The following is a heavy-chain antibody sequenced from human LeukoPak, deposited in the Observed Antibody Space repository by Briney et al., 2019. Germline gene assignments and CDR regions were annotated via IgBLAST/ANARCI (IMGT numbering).Heavy chain of an antibody. CDR2: ISYDGSNK. D-gene: IGHD1-14*01. CDR3: AKDLHPLNHVPGDY. CDR1: GFTFSSYG. V-gene: IGHV3-30*18. Sequence: PGRSLRLSCAASGFTFSSYGMHWVRQAPGKGLEWVAVISYDGSNKYYADSVKGRFTISRDNSKNTLHLQMNSLRAEDTAVYYCAKDLHPLNHVPGDYWGQGTLVTVSS. J-gene: IGHJ4*02.